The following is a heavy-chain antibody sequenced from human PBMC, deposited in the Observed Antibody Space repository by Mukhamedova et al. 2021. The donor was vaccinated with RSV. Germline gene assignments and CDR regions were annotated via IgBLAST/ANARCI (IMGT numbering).Heavy chain of an antibody. J-gene: IGHJ6*02. Sequence: QKFQGRVTITRDTSASTAYMELSSLRSEDTAVYYCARAGRGDYYYGMDGWGQGTTVTVSS. D-gene: IGHD1-14*01. CDR3: ARAGRGDYYYGMDG. V-gene: IGHV1-3*01.